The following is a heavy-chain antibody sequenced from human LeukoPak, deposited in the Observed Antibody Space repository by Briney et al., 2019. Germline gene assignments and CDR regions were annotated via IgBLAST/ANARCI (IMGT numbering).Heavy chain of an antibody. CDR1: ELIFTREY. V-gene: IGHV3-53*01. D-gene: IGHD1-26*01. CDR3: LPLRGGVGDTGFLDY. J-gene: IGHJ4*02. CDR2: SHPSDTT. Sequence: GGSLRLSCEVSELIFTREYMTWVRQSPGKGLEWLSTSHPSDTTYYAESVKGRLSVSRDHSKKTLYLQMKRLTAEDTAMYYCLPLRGGVGDTGFLDYWGQGIPVTVSS.